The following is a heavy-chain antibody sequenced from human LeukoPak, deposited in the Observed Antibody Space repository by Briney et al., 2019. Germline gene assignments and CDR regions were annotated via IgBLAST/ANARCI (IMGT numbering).Heavy chain of an antibody. CDR3: AKEGSSWSTFDY. J-gene: IGHJ4*02. CDR1: GFTFNDYA. Sequence: PGGSLRLSCATSGFTFNDYAMYWVRQAPGKGLEWVSGISWNSRSIAYADSVKGRFTISRDNAKNSLYLQMNGLRAEDMALYYCAKEGSSWSTFDYWGQGTLVTVSS. V-gene: IGHV3-9*03. CDR2: ISWNSRSI. D-gene: IGHD6-13*01.